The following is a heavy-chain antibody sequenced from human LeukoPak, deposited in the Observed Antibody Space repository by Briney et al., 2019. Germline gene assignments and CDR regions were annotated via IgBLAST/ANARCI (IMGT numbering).Heavy chain of an antibody. D-gene: IGHD3-10*01. Sequence: ASVKVSCKASGYTFTSYDINWVRQATGQGLEWMGWMNPNSGNTGYAQKFQGRVTMTTDTSTSTAYMELRSLRSDDTAVYYCARESQGFDPWGQGTLVTVSS. V-gene: IGHV1-8*01. CDR1: GYTFTSYD. CDR2: MNPNSGNT. CDR3: ARESQGFDP. J-gene: IGHJ5*02.